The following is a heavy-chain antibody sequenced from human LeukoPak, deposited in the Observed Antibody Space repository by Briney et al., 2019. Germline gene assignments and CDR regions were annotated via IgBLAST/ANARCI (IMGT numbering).Heavy chain of an antibody. CDR3: ARDQNDSSGYSGGLDY. D-gene: IGHD3-22*01. CDR2: ISSRSTYI. J-gene: IGHJ4*02. Sequence: GGSLRLSCAASGFTFNNYWMTWVRQAPGKGLEWVSSISSRSTYIYYADSVKGRFTISRDNAKNSLYLQMNGLRAEDTAVYYCARDQNDSSGYSGGLDYWGQGTLVTVSS. CDR1: GFTFNNYW. V-gene: IGHV3-21*01.